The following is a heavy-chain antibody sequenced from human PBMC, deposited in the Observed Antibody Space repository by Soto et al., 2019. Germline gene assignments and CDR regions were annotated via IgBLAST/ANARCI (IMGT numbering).Heavy chain of an antibody. CDR1: GGYFADYC. Sequence: PSHPRSLARAGAGGYFADYCCRWTCVHPGKGLEWIGEINRGGSTNYNPSLKSRVTISVDTSKNQFSLKLSSVTAADTSVYYCARGFWSGYYSGGLGMDFWGRGTTVT. V-gene: IGHV4-34*01. CDR3: ARGFWSGYYSGGLGMDF. J-gene: IGHJ6*02. CDR2: INRGGST. D-gene: IGHD3-3*01.